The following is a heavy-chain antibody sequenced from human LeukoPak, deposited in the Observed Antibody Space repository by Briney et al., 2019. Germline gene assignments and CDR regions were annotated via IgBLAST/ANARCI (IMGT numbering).Heavy chain of an antibody. J-gene: IGHJ6*03. CDR3: ARGILYSYSSGWYSDYYYYYMDV. CDR1: GGSISSYY. CDR2: IYTSGST. D-gene: IGHD6-19*01. Sequence: PSETLSLTCTVSGGSISSYYWSWIRQPAGKGLEWIGRIYTSGSTNYNPSLKSRVTMSVVTPKNQFSLKLSSVTAADTAVYYCARGILYSYSSGWYSDYYYYYMDVWGKGTTVIISS. V-gene: IGHV4-4*07.